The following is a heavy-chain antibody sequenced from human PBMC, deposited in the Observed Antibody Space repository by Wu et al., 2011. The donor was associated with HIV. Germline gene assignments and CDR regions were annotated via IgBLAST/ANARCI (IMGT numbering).Heavy chain of an antibody. CDR2: VHPVGGDT. D-gene: IGHD3-22*01. Sequence: QVQLVQSGAEVKKPGASVKISCKTSGYRFTSYCMHWVRQAPGQGLEWMGIVHPVGGDTRYAQKIQGRVTMTRDTSTSAFYMELSSLTSDDTAVYFCVSLQQIVPDYEDTSGLDAFDVWGQGTLVTVSS. J-gene: IGHJ3*01. CDR3: VSLQQIVPDYEDTSGLDAFDV. V-gene: IGHV1-46*01. CDR1: GYRFTSYC.